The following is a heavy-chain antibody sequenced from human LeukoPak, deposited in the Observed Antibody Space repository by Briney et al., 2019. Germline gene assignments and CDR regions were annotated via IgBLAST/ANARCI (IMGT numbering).Heavy chain of an antibody. D-gene: IGHD1-14*01. V-gene: IGHV1-2*02. CDR2: INPNGGGT. CDR1: GGTFSSYD. CDR3: ARIITSTWYNEFDC. J-gene: IGHJ4*02. Sequence: ASVKVSCKASGGTFSSYDINWVRQATGQGLEWMGLINPNGGGTNFPQKFQGRVTLTIDTSVNTGYMEITKLTSDDTAVYYCARIITSTWYNEFDCRGQGTLVAVSS.